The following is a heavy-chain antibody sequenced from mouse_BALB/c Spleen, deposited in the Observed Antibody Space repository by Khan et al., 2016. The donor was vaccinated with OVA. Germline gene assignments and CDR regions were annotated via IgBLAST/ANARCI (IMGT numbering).Heavy chain of an antibody. Sequence: QVQLKQSGPGLVAPSQNLSITCTVSGFSLSDYGVSWIRQPPGKGLEWLGVIWGGGSTYYNSALRSRLSISKDNSKSQVFLKMSSLQSDDTAMFYCAKWVWSYYDTLDYWGQGTSVTVSS. CDR3: AKWVWSYYDTLDY. J-gene: IGHJ4*01. CDR2: IWGGGST. V-gene: IGHV2-6-5*01. CDR1: GFSLSDYG.